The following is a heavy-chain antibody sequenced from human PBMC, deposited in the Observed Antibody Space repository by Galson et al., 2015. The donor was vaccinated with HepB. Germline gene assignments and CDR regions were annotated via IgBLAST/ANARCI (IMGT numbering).Heavy chain of an antibody. CDR2: ISSSSSYI. V-gene: IGHV3-21*01. CDR1: GFTFSSYS. D-gene: IGHD2-15*01. CDR3: ARDREVSCFDY. J-gene: IGHJ4*02. Sequence: SLRLSCAASGFTFSSYSMNWVRQAPGKGLEWVSSISSSSSYIYYADSVKGRFTISRDNAKNSLYLQMNSLRAEDTAVYYCARDREVSCFDYWGQGTLVTVSS.